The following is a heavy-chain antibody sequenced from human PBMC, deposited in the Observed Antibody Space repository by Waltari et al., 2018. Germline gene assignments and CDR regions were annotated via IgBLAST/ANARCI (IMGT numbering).Heavy chain of an antibody. D-gene: IGHD7-27*01. CDR1: AFTFPAYW. J-gene: IGHJ4*02. CDR3: VRDHWGPDY. Sequence: EVHLVESGGGLVQPGGSLRLSCAASAFTFPAYWMRWVRQAPGKGAEWVANINKDGSEKNYVDYVKGRFTISRDNAKDSVYLQMNSLRADDTAMYYCVRDHWGPDYWGQGTLVTVSS. CDR2: INKDGSEK. V-gene: IGHV3-7*01.